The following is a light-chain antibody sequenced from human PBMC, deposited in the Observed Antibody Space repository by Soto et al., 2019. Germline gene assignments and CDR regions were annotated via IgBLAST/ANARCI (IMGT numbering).Light chain of an antibody. Sequence: EIVMTQSPATLSVSPGERATLSCRASQSISTELAWYQQKPGQPPRLLSYSASTMATGVPARFAGSGSGSEFTLTISGLQSEDVAVYYCEQGHNWPLSVGQGTRLEI. CDR2: SAS. V-gene: IGKV3-15*01. CDR3: EQGHNWPLS. CDR1: QSISTE. J-gene: IGKJ2*03.